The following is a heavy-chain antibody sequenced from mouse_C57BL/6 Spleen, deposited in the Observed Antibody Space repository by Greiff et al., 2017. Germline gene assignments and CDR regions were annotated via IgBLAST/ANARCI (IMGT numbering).Heavy chain of an antibody. J-gene: IGHJ3*01. D-gene: IGHD1-1*01. CDR3: ARGGVLLRYSWFAY. V-gene: IGHV1-80*01. CDR2: IYPGDGDT. CDR1: GYAFSSYW. Sequence: QVQLQQSGAELVKPGASVKISCKASGYAFSSYWMNWVKQRPGKGLEWIGQIYPGDGDTNYNGKFKGKATLTADKSSSTAYMQLSSLTSEDSAVYFWARGGVLLRYSWFAYWGQGTLVTVSA.